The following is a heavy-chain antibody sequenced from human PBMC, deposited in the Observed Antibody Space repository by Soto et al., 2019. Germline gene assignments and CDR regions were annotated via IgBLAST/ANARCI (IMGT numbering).Heavy chain of an antibody. CDR1: GDSISRGDYH. Sequence: SETLSLTCTVSGDSISRGDYHWNWIRQPPGKGLEWIGHTSYSGSTNYNPSLKSRVAMAVDTSKNHFSLTLSSVTAADTAIYYCARDGVGPFDYWGQGTLVTVSS. V-gene: IGHV4-61*03. CDR3: ARDGVGPFDY. CDR2: TSYSGST. J-gene: IGHJ4*02. D-gene: IGHD3-3*01.